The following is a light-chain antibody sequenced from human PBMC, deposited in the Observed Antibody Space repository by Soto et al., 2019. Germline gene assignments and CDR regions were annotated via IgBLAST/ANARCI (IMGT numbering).Light chain of an antibody. J-gene: IGLJ1*01. Sequence: QSVLTQPASVSGSLGQSITMSCTGTSTDVGGNTFVSWYQQPPDKAPNLLIYEVTKRPSGVSNRFSASKSGNTASLTSSGLQAEDEADYCGSSYTSTGTPVFGTGTKVTVL. CDR2: EVT. V-gene: IGLV2-14*01. CDR3: SSYTSTGTPV. CDR1: STDVGGNTF.